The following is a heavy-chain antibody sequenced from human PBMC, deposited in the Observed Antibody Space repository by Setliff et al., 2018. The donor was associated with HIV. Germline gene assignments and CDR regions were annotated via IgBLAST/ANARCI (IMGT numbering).Heavy chain of an antibody. Sequence: SETLSLTCTVSGAYISSGGYYWNWIRQHPGKGLEWIGHIYYSGSTYYTPSFKSRVTISVDTYKKQFSLKLNSVTAADTAVYYCARAHIGIAARWSGWFDPWGQGTLVTVSS. CDR1: GAYISSGGYY. CDR2: IYYSGST. CDR3: ARAHIGIAARWSGWFDP. D-gene: IGHD6-6*01. J-gene: IGHJ5*02. V-gene: IGHV4-31*03.